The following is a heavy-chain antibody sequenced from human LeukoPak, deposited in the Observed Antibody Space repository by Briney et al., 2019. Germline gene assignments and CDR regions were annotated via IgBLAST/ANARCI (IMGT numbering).Heavy chain of an antibody. J-gene: IGHJ3*02. D-gene: IGHD3-22*01. CDR2: IYYNGNT. V-gene: IGHV4-59*01. CDR3: VRGNYDNRGYSNAFDI. Sequence: SETLSLTCTVSGVSISSSYWSWIRQPPGKRLEWIGYIYYNGNTNSNPSLKGRVTISADTSKNQFSLKLSSVTAADTAVYYCVRGNYDNRGYSNAFDIWGQGAMVTVSS. CDR1: GVSISSSY.